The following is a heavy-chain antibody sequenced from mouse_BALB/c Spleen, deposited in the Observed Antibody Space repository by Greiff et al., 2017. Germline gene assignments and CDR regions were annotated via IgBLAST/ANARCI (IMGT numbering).Heavy chain of an antibody. V-gene: IGHV2-4-1*01. CDR1: GFSLTSYG. D-gene: IGHD2-4*01. CDR3: ASPYDSPFAY. J-gene: IGHJ3*01. CDR2: IWSGGST. Sequence: QVQLQQSGPGLVQPSQSLSITCTVSGFSLTSYGVHWVRQSPGKGLEWLGVIWSGGSTDYNAAFISRLSISKDNSKSQVFFKMNSLQADDTAIYYCASPYDSPFAYWGQGTLVTVSA.